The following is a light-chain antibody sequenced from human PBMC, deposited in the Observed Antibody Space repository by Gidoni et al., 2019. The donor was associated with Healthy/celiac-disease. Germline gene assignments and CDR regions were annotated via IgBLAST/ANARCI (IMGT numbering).Light chain of an antibody. Sequence: QSDLTQPASVSGSPRQSITISCPGTSSDVAGYNYVSWYQQHPGKAPKLKLCDVSKPTSGVSNRFSGHQAEDEADYYCSSYTSSSTLVFGGGTKLTVL. CDR3: SSYTSSSTLV. CDR2: DVS. CDR1: SSDVAGYNY. J-gene: IGLJ3*02. V-gene: IGLV2-14*03.